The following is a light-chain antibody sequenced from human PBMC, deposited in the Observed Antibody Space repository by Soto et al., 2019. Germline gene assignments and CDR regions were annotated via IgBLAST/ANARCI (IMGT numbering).Light chain of an antibody. J-gene: IGKJ5*01. V-gene: IGKV3-11*01. CDR1: QSVTSY. Sequence: EIVLTQSPASLSLSPGERATLSCRASQSVTSYLAWYQQKPGQPPRLLIYDASNRATGIPARFSGSGSGTDFTLTISSLQPEDFAVYYCQQRSNWPPITFGQGTQLEIK. CDR3: QQRSNWPPIT. CDR2: DAS.